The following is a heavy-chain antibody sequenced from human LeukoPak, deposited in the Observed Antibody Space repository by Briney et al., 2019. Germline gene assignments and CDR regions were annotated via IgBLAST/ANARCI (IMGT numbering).Heavy chain of an antibody. CDR2: IHTSGST. CDR1: GGSISNYH. D-gene: IGHD6-19*01. CDR3: ARRDTFSGWSFDY. V-gene: IGHV4-4*07. Sequence: SETLSLTCTVSGGSISNYHWSWIRQPAGKGLEWIGQIHTSGSTNYNPPLKSRVTVSIDTPENQVSLTIRYVTAADTAAYYCARRDTFSGWSFDYWGQGILVTVSS. J-gene: IGHJ4*02.